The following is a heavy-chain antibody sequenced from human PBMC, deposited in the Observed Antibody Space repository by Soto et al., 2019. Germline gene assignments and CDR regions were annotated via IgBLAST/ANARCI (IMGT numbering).Heavy chain of an antibody. Sequence: QVQLVQSGAEVKKTGSSVKVSCKASGGTFSRNAVNWVRQAPGQGLEWMGGIVPFFGRTIYAQRFQGRVTFTADESTTYMVLRSLRSEYTAVYYCVRGRYCSGGSCYSGWSWGQGTLVTVSS. CDR3: VRGRYCSGGSCYSGWS. D-gene: IGHD2-15*01. J-gene: IGHJ4*02. CDR1: GGTFSRNA. V-gene: IGHV1-69*12. CDR2: IVPFFGRT.